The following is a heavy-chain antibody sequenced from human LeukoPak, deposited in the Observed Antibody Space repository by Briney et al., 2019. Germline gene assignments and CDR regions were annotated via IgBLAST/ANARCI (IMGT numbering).Heavy chain of an antibody. Sequence: SETLSLTCTVSYDSVSNYYWSWIRQTPEKGLEWIGYMSNSGGSDYGPSLKSRVAMSVDMSKNQFSLKMSYVTAADTAVYYCARVYGAGYDFRGAFDIWGQGTMVTVSS. J-gene: IGHJ3*02. CDR2: MSNSGGS. CDR3: ARVYGAGYDFRGAFDI. V-gene: IGHV4-4*08. D-gene: IGHD5-12*01. CDR1: YDSVSNYY.